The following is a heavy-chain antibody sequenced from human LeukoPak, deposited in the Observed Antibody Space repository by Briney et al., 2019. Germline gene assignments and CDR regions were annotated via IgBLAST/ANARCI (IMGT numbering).Heavy chain of an antibody. CDR2: INPNSGGT. CDR3: AAERLYGILDY. J-gene: IGHJ4*02. V-gene: IGHV1-2*02. CDR1: GYTFTGYY. D-gene: IGHD6-25*01. Sequence: ASVKVSCKASGYTFTGYYMHWVRQAPGQGLEWMGWINPNSGGTNYAQKFQGRVTMTRDTSISTAYMELSSLRSEDTAVYYCAAERLYGILDYWGQGTLVTVPS.